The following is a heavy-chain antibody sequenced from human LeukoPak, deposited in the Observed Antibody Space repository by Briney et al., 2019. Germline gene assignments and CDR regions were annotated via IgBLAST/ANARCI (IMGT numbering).Heavy chain of an antibody. D-gene: IGHD4-17*01. V-gene: IGHV5-51*01. CDR1: GYRFTDYW. J-gene: IGHJ4*02. CDR2: ISPDDSDT. Sequence: GESLKISRKGSGYRFTDYWIGWVRQMPGKGLEWMGIISPDDSDTRYSPSFQGQVTISADESISTAYLQWSSLKASDTAMYYCARYRGDYVSLPSPFDFWGQGTLVTVSS. CDR3: ARYRGDYVSLPSPFDF.